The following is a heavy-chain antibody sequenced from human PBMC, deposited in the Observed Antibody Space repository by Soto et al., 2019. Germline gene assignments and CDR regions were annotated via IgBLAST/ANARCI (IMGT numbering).Heavy chain of an antibody. Sequence: EVQLVESGGGLVQPGGSLRLSCASSGLTFSRSWMHWVRQVPGKGLVWVSRIYVDGSGTTYADSVKGRFTISRDNAKNTLYLQMNSLRAEDTAVYYCVQNYGDYAYWGQGTLVSVSS. D-gene: IGHD4-17*01. CDR1: GLTFSRSW. J-gene: IGHJ4*02. CDR2: IYVDGSGT. V-gene: IGHV3-74*01. CDR3: VQNYGDYAY.